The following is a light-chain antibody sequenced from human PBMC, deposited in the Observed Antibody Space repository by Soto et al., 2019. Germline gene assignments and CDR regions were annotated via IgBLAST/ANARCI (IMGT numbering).Light chain of an antibody. CDR3: QKLNTYPKIT. J-gene: IGKJ5*01. CDR1: EGISSY. Sequence: DIVMTQSPSSLSASVGDRVAITCRASEGISSYLAWYQQTPGKAPKLLPHTAYTLQRGVPYTFSGSGSGTDFTLTISSLEPEDLATYYCQKLNTYPKITFGQGTRLEIK. V-gene: IGKV1-9*01. CDR2: TAY.